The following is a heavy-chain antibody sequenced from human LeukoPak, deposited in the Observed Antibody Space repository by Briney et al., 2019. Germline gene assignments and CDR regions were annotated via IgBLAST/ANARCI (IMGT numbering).Heavy chain of an antibody. Sequence: PGGSLRLSCAASGFTFSSYWMHWVRQPPGKGLVWVSRMNSDGSSTNYADSVKGRFTISRDNSKNTLYLQMNTLRAEDTAVYYCANDYRSGSFHDFWGQGTLVTVSS. V-gene: IGHV3-74*01. J-gene: IGHJ4*02. CDR2: MNSDGSST. CDR3: ANDYRSGSFHDF. D-gene: IGHD3-10*01. CDR1: GFTFSSYW.